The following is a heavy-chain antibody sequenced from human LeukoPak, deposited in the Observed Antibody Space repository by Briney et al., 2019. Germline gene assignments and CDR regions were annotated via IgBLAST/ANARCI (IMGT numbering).Heavy chain of an antibody. J-gene: IGHJ4*02. Sequence: ASVKVSCTISGYTLTELSIHWVRQAPGKGLEWMGGFDPEYDEKIYAQKFQGRVTMTEDTFTDIAYMELSSLRSEDTAVYYCAKVGRIVGAKGGLDNWGQGTPVTVSS. V-gene: IGHV1-24*01. CDR3: AKVGRIVGAKGGLDN. D-gene: IGHD1-26*01. CDR1: GYTLTELS. CDR2: FDPEYDEK.